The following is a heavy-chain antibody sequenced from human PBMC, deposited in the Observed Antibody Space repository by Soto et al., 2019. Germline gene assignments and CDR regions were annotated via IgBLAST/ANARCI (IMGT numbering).Heavy chain of an antibody. CDR2: IFSNDEK. CDR1: GFSLSNARMG. Sequence: QVTLKESGPVLVKPTETLTLTCTVSGFSLSNARMGVSWIRQPPGKALEWLAHIFSNDEKSYSTSLKSRLTISKDTSKNQVVLTMTNMDPVDTATYYCARIVSYGGYYYYYGMDVWGQGTTVTVSS. J-gene: IGHJ6*02. V-gene: IGHV2-26*01. D-gene: IGHD5-18*01. CDR3: ARIVSYGGYYYYYGMDV.